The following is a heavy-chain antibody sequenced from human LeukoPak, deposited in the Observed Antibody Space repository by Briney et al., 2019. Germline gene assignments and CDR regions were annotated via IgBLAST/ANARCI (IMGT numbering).Heavy chain of an antibody. V-gene: IGHV4-34*01. CDR2: INHSGST. D-gene: IGHD2-15*01. CDR1: GGSFSGYY. J-gene: IGHJ4*02. Sequence: PETRSPTRAVYGGSFSGYYGSWISQPPGKGLEWIGEINHSGSTNYNPSLKSRVTIAVDTSKNQFSLKLTSVTAADTAVYYCARPHSYSDYYFDYWGQGPPSTVSS. CDR3: ARPHSYSDYYFDY.